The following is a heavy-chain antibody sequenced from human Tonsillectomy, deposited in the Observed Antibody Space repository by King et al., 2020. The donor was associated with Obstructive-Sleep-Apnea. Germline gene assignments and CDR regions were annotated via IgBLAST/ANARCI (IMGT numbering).Heavy chain of an antibody. J-gene: IGHJ6*02. V-gene: IGHV3-21*01. D-gene: IGHD1-26*01. CDR2: ISSSSSYI. Sequence: QLVQSGGGLVKPGGSLRLSCAASGFTFSSYSMNWVRQAPGKGLDWVSSISSSSSYIYYADSVKGRFTISRDNAKNSLYLQMNSLRAEDTAVYYCARDLRYSGSYYYYYGMDVWGQGTTVTVSS. CDR1: GFTFSSYS. CDR3: ARDLRYSGSYYYYYGMDV.